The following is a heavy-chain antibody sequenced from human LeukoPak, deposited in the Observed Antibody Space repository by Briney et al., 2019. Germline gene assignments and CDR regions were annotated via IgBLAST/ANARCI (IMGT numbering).Heavy chain of an antibody. D-gene: IGHD6-13*01. V-gene: IGHV5-51*01. CDR3: ARHPLRRGPIAAAATYYFDY. J-gene: IGHJ4*02. Sequence: GESLQISCKGSGYIFTSYWIGWVRPLPGKGLEWMGIIYPGDSDTRYSPSFQGQVTISADKSTSTAYLQWSSLKASDTAMYYCARHPLRRGPIAAAATYYFDYWGQGTLVTVSS. CDR2: IYPGDSDT. CDR1: GYIFTSYW.